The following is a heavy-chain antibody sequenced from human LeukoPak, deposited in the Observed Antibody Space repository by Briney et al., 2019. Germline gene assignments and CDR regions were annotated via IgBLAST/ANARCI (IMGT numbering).Heavy chain of an antibody. V-gene: IGHV3-7*03. CDR2: INRDGSER. D-gene: IGHD3-3*01. Sequence: GGSLRLSCAASGFTFSNYWMTWVRQAPGKGLEWVANINRDGSERYYVDSVKGRFTISRDDAKSSLYLQMNSLRAEDTAVYYCARDSRVYDFWSGYHDAFDIWGQGTMVTVSS. CDR1: GFTFSNYW. J-gene: IGHJ3*02. CDR3: ARDSRVYDFWSGYHDAFDI.